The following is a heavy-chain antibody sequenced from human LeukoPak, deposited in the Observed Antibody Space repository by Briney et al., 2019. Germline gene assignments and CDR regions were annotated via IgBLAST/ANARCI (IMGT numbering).Heavy chain of an antibody. CDR3: AKSGSVTCSGGSCYFNWFDP. Sequence: GSLRLSCAASGFTFSSYAMSWVRQAPGKGLEWASAISGSGGSTYYADSVKGRFTISRDNSKNTLYLQMNSLRAEDTAVYYCAKSGSVTCSGGSCYFNWFDPWGQGTLVTVSS. CDR1: GFTFSSYA. D-gene: IGHD2-15*01. V-gene: IGHV3-23*01. CDR2: ISGSGGST. J-gene: IGHJ5*02.